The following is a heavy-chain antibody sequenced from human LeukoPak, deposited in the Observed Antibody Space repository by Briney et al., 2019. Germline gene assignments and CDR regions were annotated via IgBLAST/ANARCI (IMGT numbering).Heavy chain of an antibody. CDR3: ASLVVPAAIFEFDY. J-gene: IGHJ4*02. V-gene: IGHV1-69*13. Sequence: ASVKVSCKASGGTFSSYAISWVRQAPGQGLEWMGGIIPIFGTANYAQKFQGRVTITADESTSTAYMELSSLRSEDTAVYYRASLVVPAAIFEFDYWGQGTLVTVSS. D-gene: IGHD2-2*01. CDR1: GGTFSSYA. CDR2: IIPIFGTA.